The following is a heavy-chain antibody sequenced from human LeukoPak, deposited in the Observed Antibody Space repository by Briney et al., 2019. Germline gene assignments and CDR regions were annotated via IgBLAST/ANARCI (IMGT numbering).Heavy chain of an antibody. J-gene: IGHJ2*01. CDR2: INPNSGGT. CDR1: GYTFTGYY. CDR3: ARSIRYYDYVWGSPLSATGSFDL. V-gene: IGHV1-2*02. Sequence: ASVKVSCKASGYTFTGYYMHWVRQAPGQGLEWMGWINPNSGGTNYAQKFQGRVTMTRDTSISTAYMELSRLRSDDTAVYYCARSIRYYDYVWGSPLSATGSFDLWGRGTLVTVSS. D-gene: IGHD3-16*01.